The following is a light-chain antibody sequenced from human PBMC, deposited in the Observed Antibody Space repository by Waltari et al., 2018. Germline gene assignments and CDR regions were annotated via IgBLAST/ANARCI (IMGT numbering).Light chain of an antibody. Sequence: EIEMTQSPASLSVSPGETAILTCRASQNIGTILRWFQLRPGRAPRPLIYGASTSATGIPARFSASGSGTEFSLTISSLQSDDFAVYYCLQYNNWPYTFGQGTRLEIK. J-gene: IGKJ2*01. CDR1: QNIGTI. CDR3: LQYNNWPYT. V-gene: IGKV3-15*01. CDR2: GAS.